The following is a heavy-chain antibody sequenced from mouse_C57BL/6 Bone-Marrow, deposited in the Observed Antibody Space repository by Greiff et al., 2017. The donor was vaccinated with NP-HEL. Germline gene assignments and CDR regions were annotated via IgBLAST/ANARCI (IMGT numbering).Heavy chain of an antibody. CDR1: GFTFSSYG. V-gene: IGHV5-6*01. CDR2: ISSGGSYT. CDR3: ASRGITTVVAKDWYFDV. Sequence: EVQGVESGGDLVKPGGSLKLSCAASGFTFSSYGMSWVRQTPDKRLEWVATISSGGSYTYYPDSVKGRFTISRYNAKNTLYLQMSSLKSEDTAMYYCASRGITTVVAKDWYFDVWGTGTTVTVSS. J-gene: IGHJ1*03. D-gene: IGHD1-1*01.